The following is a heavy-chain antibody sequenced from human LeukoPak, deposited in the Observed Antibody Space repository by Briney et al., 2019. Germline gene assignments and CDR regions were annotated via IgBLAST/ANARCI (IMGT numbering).Heavy chain of an antibody. CDR2: ISGSGGST. J-gene: IGHJ4*02. CDR3: AKASSGWYGTFDF. V-gene: IGHV3-23*01. D-gene: IGHD6-19*01. CDR1: GFTFSSYA. Sequence: GGSLRLSCAASGFTFSSYAMSWVRQAPGKGLEWVSAISGSGGSTYYADSVKGRFTISRDNSKNTLYLQMNSLRAEDTAVHYCAKASSGWYGTFDFWGQGTLVTVSS.